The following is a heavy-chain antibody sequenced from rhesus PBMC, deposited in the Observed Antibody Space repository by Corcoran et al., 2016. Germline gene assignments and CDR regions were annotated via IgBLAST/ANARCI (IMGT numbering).Heavy chain of an antibody. CDR3: ARRRAAGVHDY. V-gene: IGHV2-1*01. D-gene: IGHD6-13*01. Sequence: QVTLQESGPALVKPPQTLTLTCPFSGFSLSTSGMGVGWIRQPPGKTLECLANIYWDDDKRYSTSLKSRLTISKDTSKNQVVLTMTNMDPVDTATYYCARRRAAGVHDYWGQGVLVTVSS. CDR2: IYWDDDK. J-gene: IGHJ4*01. CDR1: GFSLSTSGMG.